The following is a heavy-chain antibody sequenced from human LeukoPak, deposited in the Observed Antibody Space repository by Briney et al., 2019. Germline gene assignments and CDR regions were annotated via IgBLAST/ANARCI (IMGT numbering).Heavy chain of an antibody. V-gene: IGHV4-38-2*01. D-gene: IGHD3-9*01. CDR2: IYRSGST. CDR3: ARTSLTGILHDFDH. Sequence: SETLSLTCAVSGYSISSGHYWGWIRQPPGKGLEWIGGIYRSGSTYYNPSLKSRVTISVDTSKNQFSVKLNSVTAADTAVYYCARTSLTGILHDFDHWGQGTLVTVSS. J-gene: IGHJ4*02. CDR1: GYSISSGHY.